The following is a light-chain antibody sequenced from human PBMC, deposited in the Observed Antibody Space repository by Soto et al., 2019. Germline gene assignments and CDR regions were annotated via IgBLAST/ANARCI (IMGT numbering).Light chain of an antibody. CDR3: QQYYTTPPT. CDR2: WAS. Sequence: DIVLTQSPDSVAVSLGERATINCKSSQSVLFSINQKNYLAWYHQKPGQPPKLLIYWASIRESGVPTRFSGSGSGTNFTRTISRLQAEDAAVYYCQQYYTTPPTFGLGTKVEVK. V-gene: IGKV4-1*01. CDR1: QSVLFSINQKNY. J-gene: IGKJ1*01.